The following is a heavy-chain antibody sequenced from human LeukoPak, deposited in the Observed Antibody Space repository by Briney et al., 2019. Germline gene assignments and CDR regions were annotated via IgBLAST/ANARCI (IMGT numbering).Heavy chain of an antibody. J-gene: IGHJ4*02. CDR1: GFTFSSYA. Sequence: GGSLRLSCAASGFTFSSYAMSWVRQAPGKGLEWVSAISGSGGSTYYADSVKGRFTISRDNSKNTLYLQMSSLRAEDTAVYYCAKYEYSSGWPFDYWGQGTLVTVSS. CDR3: AKYEYSSGWPFDY. CDR2: ISGSGGST. V-gene: IGHV3-23*01. D-gene: IGHD6-19*01.